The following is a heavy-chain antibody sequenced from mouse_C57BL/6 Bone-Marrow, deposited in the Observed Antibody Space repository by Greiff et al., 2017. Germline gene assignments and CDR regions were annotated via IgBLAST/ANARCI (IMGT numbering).Heavy chain of an antibody. J-gene: IGHJ3*01. CDR2: INPNHGGT. CDR3: ARPDGYYPAWFAY. V-gene: IGHV1-18*01. CDR1: GYTFTDYN. D-gene: IGHD2-3*01. Sequence: VQLQQSGPELVKPGASVKIPCKASGYTFTDYNMDWVKQSHGKSLEWIGDINPNHGGTIYNQKFKGKATLTVDKSSSTAYMGLRSLTSEDTAVYYCARPDGYYPAWFAYWGQGTLVTVSA.